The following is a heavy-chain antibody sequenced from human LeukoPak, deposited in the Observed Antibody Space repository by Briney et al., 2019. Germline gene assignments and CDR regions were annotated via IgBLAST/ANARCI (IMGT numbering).Heavy chain of an antibody. CDR2: ISGSGGST. J-gene: IGHJ4*02. V-gene: IGHV3-23*01. CDR1: GFTFSSYA. D-gene: IGHD6-19*01. CDR3: AKAPIAVAGTVGYFDY. Sequence: GSLRLSCAASGFTFSSYAMSWVRQAPGKGLEWVSAISGSGGSTYYADSVKGRFTISRDNSKNTLYLQMNSLRAEDTAVYYCAKAPIAVAGTVGYFDYWGQGTLVTVSS.